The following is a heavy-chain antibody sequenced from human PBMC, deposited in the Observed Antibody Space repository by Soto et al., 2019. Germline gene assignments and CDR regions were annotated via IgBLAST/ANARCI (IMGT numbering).Heavy chain of an antibody. CDR2: ISYDGSNK. CDR1: GFTFSSYG. D-gene: IGHD3-10*01. J-gene: IGHJ6*02. V-gene: IGHV3-30*18. Sequence: GGSLRLSCAASGFTFSSYGMHWVRQAPGKGLEWVAVISYDGSNKYYADSVKGRFTISRDNSKNTLYLQMNSLRAEDTAVYYCAKALSPGGQWFGELTRLYYYGMDVWGQGTTVTVSS. CDR3: AKALSPGGQWFGELTRLYYYGMDV.